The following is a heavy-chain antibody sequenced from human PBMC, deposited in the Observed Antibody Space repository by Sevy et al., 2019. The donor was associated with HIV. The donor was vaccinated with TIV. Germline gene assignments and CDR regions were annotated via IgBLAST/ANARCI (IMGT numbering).Heavy chain of an antibody. CDR2: ISWDGGST. V-gene: IGHV3-43D*04. CDR1: GFTFDDYA. J-gene: IGHJ4*02. D-gene: IGHD3-10*01. CDR3: AKARLSGSGSYYSPPDDY. Sequence: GGSLRLSCAASGFTFDDYAMHWVRQAPGKGLEWVSLISWDGGSTYYANSVKGRFTISRDNSKNSLYLQMNSLRAEDTALYYCAKARLSGSGSYYSPPDDYWGQGTLVTVSS.